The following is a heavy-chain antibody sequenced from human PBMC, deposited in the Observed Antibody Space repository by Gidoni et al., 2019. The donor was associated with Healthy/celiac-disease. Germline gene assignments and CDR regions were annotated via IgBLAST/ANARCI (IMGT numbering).Heavy chain of an antibody. CDR3: ARSQWLENYFDY. CDR2: SYSGGST. CDR1: GFTFSSNY. V-gene: IGHV3-53*04. J-gene: IGHJ4*02. Sequence: EVQLVESGGGLVQPGGSLRLSCAASGFTFSSNYMSCVRKAPGKGLAWVSVSYSGGSTYYADSGKGRFTISRHNSKNTLYLQMNSLRAEDTAVYYCARSQWLENYFDYWGQGTLVTVSS. D-gene: IGHD6-19*01.